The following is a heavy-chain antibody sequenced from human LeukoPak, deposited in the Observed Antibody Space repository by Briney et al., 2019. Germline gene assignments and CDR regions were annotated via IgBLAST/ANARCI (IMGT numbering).Heavy chain of an antibody. J-gene: IGHJ4*02. CDR2: ISGGGGYT. Sequence: QTGGSLRLSCAASGFTFSSYGMTWVRQAPGKGLEWVSSISGGGGYTYYADSVKGRFTISRDNTRNTLYLQMNSLRAEDTAVYYCARPSDYYRDYWGQGTLVTVSS. CDR1: GFTFSSYG. D-gene: IGHD3-22*01. CDR3: ARPSDYYRDY. V-gene: IGHV3-23*01.